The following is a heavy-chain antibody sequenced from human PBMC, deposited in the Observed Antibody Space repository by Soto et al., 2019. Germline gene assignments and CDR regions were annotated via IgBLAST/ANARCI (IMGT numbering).Heavy chain of an antibody. CDR1: GFTFTSFG. Sequence: QVQLVESGGGVVQPGTSLRLSCAASGFTFTSFGMHWVRQAPGKGLEWVAVISYDGNDESYGDSVKGRFTISRDKSMNRLYLQMNSLRTEDTVLNFCVTDQLAMATVALGYWGPGTLVTVS. CDR3: VTDQLAMATVALGY. CDR2: ISYDGNDE. J-gene: IGHJ4*02. D-gene: IGHD6-19*01. V-gene: IGHV3-30*03.